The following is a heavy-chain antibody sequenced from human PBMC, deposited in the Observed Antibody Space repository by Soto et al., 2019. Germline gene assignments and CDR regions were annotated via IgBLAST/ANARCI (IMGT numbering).Heavy chain of an antibody. D-gene: IGHD3-10*01. V-gene: IGHV1-69*06. J-gene: IGHJ5*02. CDR2: IIPIFGTA. CDR1: GGTFSSYA. CDR3: ARVFFGTMVRGVIITLWFNP. Sequence: SVKVSCKASGGTFSSYAISWVRQAPGQGLEWMGGIIPIFGTANYAQKFQGRVTITAEKSKSTAYMELSSLRSEDTAVYYCARVFFGTMVRGVIITLWFNPWGHGTLVTVSS.